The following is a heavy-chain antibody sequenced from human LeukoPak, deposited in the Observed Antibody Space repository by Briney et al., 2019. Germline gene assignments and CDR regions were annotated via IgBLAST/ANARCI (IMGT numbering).Heavy chain of an antibody. D-gene: IGHD2/OR15-2a*01. J-gene: IGHJ4*02. V-gene: IGHV4-34*01. Sequence: KPSETLSLTGAVYGGSFSGYYWSWIRQPPGKGLEWIGEINHSGSTNYNPSLKSRVTMSVDTSKNQFSLKLSSVTAADTAVYYCARAGVLEYYFDYWGQGTLVTVSS. CDR3: ARAGVLEYYFDY. CDR1: GGSFSGYY. CDR2: INHSGST.